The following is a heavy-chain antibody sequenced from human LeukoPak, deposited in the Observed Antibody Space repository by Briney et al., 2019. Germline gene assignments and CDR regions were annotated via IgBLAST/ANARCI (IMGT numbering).Heavy chain of an antibody. CDR1: GGSTSSGSHS. V-gene: IGHV4-30-2*01. CDR2: IYHNGST. D-gene: IGHD2-2*01. J-gene: IGHJ6*04. Sequence: SSETLSLTCAVSGGSTSSGSHSWSWIRQPPGKGLECIGFIYHNGSTYHNPSLKSRVTISVGRSKNQFSLRLSSVTAADTAVYYCARLIVVIPKKNDYHYYYGMDVWGKGTTVTVSS. CDR3: ARLIVVIPKKNDYHYYYGMDV.